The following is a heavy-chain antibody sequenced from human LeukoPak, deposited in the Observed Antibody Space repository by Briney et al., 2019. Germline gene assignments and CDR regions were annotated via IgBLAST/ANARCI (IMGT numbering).Heavy chain of an antibody. D-gene: IGHD2-21*02. V-gene: IGHV4-59*01. CDR2: IYYSGST. CDR1: GGSISSYY. J-gene: IGHJ3*02. CDR3: AREAYCGGDCYSGDAFDI. Sequence: SETLSLTCTVSGGSISSYYWSWIRQPPGKGLEWIGYIYYSGSTNYNPSLKSRVTIPVDTSKNQFSLKLSSVTAADTAVYYCAREAYCGGDCYSGDAFDIWGQGTMVTVSS.